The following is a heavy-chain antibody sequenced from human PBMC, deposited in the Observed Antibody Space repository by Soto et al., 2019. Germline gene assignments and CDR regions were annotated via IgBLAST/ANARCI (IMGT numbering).Heavy chain of an antibody. J-gene: IGHJ3*02. CDR2: VYYSGVT. CDR3: ARGNDWKSSTFDI. V-gene: IGHV4-59*11. CDR1: GGSLTDHY. Sequence: QVQLQESGPGLVKPSETLSLTCTVAGGSLTDHYWNWFRQSPGRGLQWSGYVYYSGVTRSNPTLTSRVTMTVDTSKNQFSLKLRSVTAADTAVYFCARGNDWKSSTFDIWGQGTLVAVSS. D-gene: IGHD2-21*01.